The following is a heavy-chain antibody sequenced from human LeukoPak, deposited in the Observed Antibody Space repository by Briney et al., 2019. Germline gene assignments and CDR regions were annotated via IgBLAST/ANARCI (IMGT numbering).Heavy chain of an antibody. Sequence: GGSLRLSCAASGFTFSSYWMSWVRQAPGKGLEWVAAFSGSGTSTYYADSVKDRFTISRDNSKNILFLQMSSLRVEDTAIYYCAKDSRLLRGVVTTAFDSWGQGTLVTVSS. CDR1: GFTFSSYW. CDR2: FSGSGTST. CDR3: AKDSRLLRGVVTTAFDS. J-gene: IGHJ4*02. D-gene: IGHD3-3*01. V-gene: IGHV3-23*01.